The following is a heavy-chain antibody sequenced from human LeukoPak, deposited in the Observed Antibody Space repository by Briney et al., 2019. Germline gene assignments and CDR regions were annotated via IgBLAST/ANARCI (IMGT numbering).Heavy chain of an antibody. J-gene: IGHJ5*02. CDR2: ISAYNGNT. V-gene: IGHV1-18*01. CDR1: GYTFASYG. Sequence: ASVKVSCKASGYTFASYGISWVRQAPGQGLEWMGWISAYNGNTNYAQKLQGRVTMTTDTSTSTAYMELRSLRSDDTAVYYCARDAGRRYFDTFDPWGQGTLVTVSS. CDR3: ARDAGRRYFDTFDP. D-gene: IGHD3-9*01.